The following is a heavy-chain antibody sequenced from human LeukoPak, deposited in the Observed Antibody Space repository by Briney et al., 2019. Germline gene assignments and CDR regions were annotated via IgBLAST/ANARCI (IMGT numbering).Heavy chain of an antibody. V-gene: IGHV3-30*18. J-gene: IGHJ4*02. CDR2: ISYDGSNK. D-gene: IGHD1-1*01. Sequence: PGRSLRLSCAASEFTFSSYGMHWVRQAPGKGLERVAVISYDGSNKYYADSVKGRFSISRDNSKNTLYLQMNSLRGEDTAVYYCAKDGRVLAPTPPYYIDYWGQGTLVTVSS. CDR3: AKDGRVLAPTPPYYIDY. CDR1: EFTFSSYG.